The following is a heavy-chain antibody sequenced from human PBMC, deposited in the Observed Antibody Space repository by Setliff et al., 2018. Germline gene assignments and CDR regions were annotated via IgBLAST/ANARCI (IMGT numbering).Heavy chain of an antibody. V-gene: IGHV4-61*09. CDR1: GDSISSRRNY. D-gene: IGHD1-1*01. CDR3: TSAKLERRTGHHYYMDV. J-gene: IGHJ6*03. Sequence: SETLSLTCTVSGDSISSRRNYWGWFRQPAGKELEWIGQIYTSWSTNYNPSLKSRVTISLDTSKNQFSLSLTSVTAVDAAVYYCTSAKLERRTGHHYYMDVWGKGTTVTVSS. CDR2: IYTSWST.